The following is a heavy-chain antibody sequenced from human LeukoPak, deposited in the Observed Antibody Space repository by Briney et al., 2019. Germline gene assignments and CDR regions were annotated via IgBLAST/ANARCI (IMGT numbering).Heavy chain of an antibody. CDR1: GFTFSSYA. CDR3: ARGGRSGSHDKFDY. V-gene: IGHV3-64*01. J-gene: IGHJ4*02. Sequence: PGGSLRLSCAASGFTFSSYAMLWVRQAPGKGLEFVSGISSDGDRTYYVSSVRGRFIISRDNSKNTLDLQMGSLRGDDMAVYYCARGGRSGSHDKFDYWGQGTLVTVSS. D-gene: IGHD1-26*01. CDR2: ISSDGDRT.